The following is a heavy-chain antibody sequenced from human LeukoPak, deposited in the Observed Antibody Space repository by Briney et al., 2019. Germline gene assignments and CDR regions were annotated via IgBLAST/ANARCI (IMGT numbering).Heavy chain of an antibody. CDR3: ARDKGYSSGWYISDFDY. Sequence: SQTLSLTCTVSRGSISSGNFYWSWIRQPPGKGLEWIGYIYYSGSTSYNPSLRSRVTISIDTSQNQFSLKLSSVTAADTAVYYCARDKGYSSGWYISDFDYWGQGTLVTVSS. J-gene: IGHJ4*02. D-gene: IGHD6-19*01. CDR1: RGSISSGNFY. CDR2: IYYSGST. V-gene: IGHV4-30-4*08.